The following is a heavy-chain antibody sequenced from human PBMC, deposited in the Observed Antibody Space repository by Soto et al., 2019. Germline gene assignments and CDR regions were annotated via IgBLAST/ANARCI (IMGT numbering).Heavy chain of an antibody. D-gene: IGHD5-12*01. CDR1: GGTFSSYT. V-gene: IGHV1-69*02. J-gene: IGHJ4*02. CDR2: IIPILGIA. Sequence: SVKVSCKASGGTFSSYTISWVRQAPGQGLEWMGRIIPILGIANYAQKFQGRVTITADKSTSTAYMELSSLRSEDTAVYYCASRDVDILALLDYWGQGSLVIVSS. CDR3: ASRDVDILALLDY.